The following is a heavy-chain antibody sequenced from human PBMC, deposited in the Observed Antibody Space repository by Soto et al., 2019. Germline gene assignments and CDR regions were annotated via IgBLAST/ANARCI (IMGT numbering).Heavy chain of an antibody. CDR2: ISSSGSTI. V-gene: IGHV3-11*01. D-gene: IGHD1-26*01. CDR1: GFTFSDYY. Sequence: PGGSLRLSCAASGFTFSDYYMSWIRQAPGKGLEWVSYISSSGSTIYYADSMKGRFTISRDNAKNSLYLQMNSLRAEDTAVYSCARDGWEYYYYGMDVWGQGTTVTVSS. J-gene: IGHJ6*02. CDR3: ARDGWEYYYYGMDV.